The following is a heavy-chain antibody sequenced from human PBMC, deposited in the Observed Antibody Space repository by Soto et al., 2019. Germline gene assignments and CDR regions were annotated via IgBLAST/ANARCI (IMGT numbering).Heavy chain of an antibody. D-gene: IGHD3-9*01. CDR2: IYYSGST. Sequence: PSETLSLTCTVPGGSISSYYWSWIRQPPGKGLEWIGYIYYSGSTNYNPSLKSRVTISVDTSKNQFSLKLSSVTAADTAVYYCARALILTGYYIHDAFAIWGQGTMVTGSS. V-gene: IGHV4-59*01. CDR1: GGSISSYY. CDR3: ARALILTGYYIHDAFAI. J-gene: IGHJ3*02.